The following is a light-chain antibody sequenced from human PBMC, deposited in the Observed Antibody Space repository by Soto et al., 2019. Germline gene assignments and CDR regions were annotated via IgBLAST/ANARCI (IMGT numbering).Light chain of an antibody. CDR1: SSDVGGYNY. V-gene: IGLV2-14*01. J-gene: IGLJ1*01. CDR2: YVS. Sequence: QSVLTQPASVSGSPGQSITISCTGTSSDVGGYNYVSWYQQHPGKAPKLMIYYVSNRPSGVSNRFSGSKSGNTASLTISGVQAEDEADYYCSSDTSGSTLLYVFGTGTKLTVL. CDR3: SSDTSGSTLLYV.